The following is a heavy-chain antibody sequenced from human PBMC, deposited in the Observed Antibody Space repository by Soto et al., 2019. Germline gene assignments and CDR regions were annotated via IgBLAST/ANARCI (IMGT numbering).Heavy chain of an antibody. Sequence: EVPLVESGGGLVQPGGSLTLSCAASGFTFSSYWMHWVRQTPGKGLVWVSRINTDGTTINYADSVKGRFTISRDNAKNTLYLQMNNLRAEDTALYYCARAGSYRFDYWGQGTLVTVSS. CDR1: GFTFSSYW. CDR3: ARAGSYRFDY. CDR2: INTDGTTI. D-gene: IGHD3-10*01. J-gene: IGHJ4*02. V-gene: IGHV3-74*01.